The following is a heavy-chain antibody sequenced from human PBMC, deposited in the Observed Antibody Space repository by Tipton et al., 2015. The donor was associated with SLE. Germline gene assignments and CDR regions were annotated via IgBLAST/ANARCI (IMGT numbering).Heavy chain of an antibody. CDR2: IYYSGST. CDR3: ARGYFDSSGYSNPFDI. D-gene: IGHD3-22*01. CDR1: GVSISSSY. V-gene: IGHV4-59*01. Sequence: TLSLTCTVSGVSISSSYWSWIRQSPGTGLEWLGYIYYSGSTKYNPSLDSRVTMSVDTSKNQFSLELTSVTAADTALYYCARGYFDSSGYSNPFDIWGQGTMVTVSS. J-gene: IGHJ3*02.